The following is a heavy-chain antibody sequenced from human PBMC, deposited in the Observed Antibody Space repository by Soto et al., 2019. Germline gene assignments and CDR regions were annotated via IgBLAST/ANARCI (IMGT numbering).Heavy chain of an antibody. CDR2: IHSGGRT. V-gene: IGHV3-53*01. J-gene: IGHJ5*02. Sequence: GGSLRLSCAASGLSVSDNYMIWVRQAPGKGLEWVSVIHSGGRTYYADSVKGRFTISRDSFKNTLYLQMDSLRVEDTAVYYCTSDDSKYSETYLGWIDPWGQGALVTVSS. D-gene: IGHD5-12*01. CDR3: TSDDSKYSETYLGWIDP. CDR1: GLSVSDNY.